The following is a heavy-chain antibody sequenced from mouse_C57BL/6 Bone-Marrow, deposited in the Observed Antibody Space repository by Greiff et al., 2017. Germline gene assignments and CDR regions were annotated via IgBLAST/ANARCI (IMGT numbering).Heavy chain of an antibody. V-gene: IGHV5-4*01. CDR1: GFTFSSYA. J-gene: IGHJ3*01. CDR2: ISDGGSYT. CDR3: GRDPLSYDYAWFAY. Sequence: EVKLVESGGGLVKPGGSLKLSCAASGFTFSSYAMSWVRQTPEKRLEWVATISDGGSYTYYPDNVKGRFTISRDNAKNNLYLQMSHLKSEDTAMYYCGRDPLSYDYAWFAYWGQGTLVTVSA. D-gene: IGHD2-4*01.